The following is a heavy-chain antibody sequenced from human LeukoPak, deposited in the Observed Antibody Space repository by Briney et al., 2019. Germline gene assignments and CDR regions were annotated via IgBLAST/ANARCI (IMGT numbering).Heavy chain of an antibody. J-gene: IGHJ4*02. D-gene: IGHD6-19*01. CDR3: ARRLWSSGWYHTPALYFDY. Sequence: GSLRLSCAASGCTFSSYAMSWVRQAPGKGLEWVAVISYDGSNKYYADSVKGRFTISRDNSKNTLYLQMNSLRAEDTAVYYCARRLWSSGWYHTPALYFDYWGQGTLVTVSS. CDR1: GCTFSSYA. CDR2: ISYDGSNK. V-gene: IGHV3-30-3*01.